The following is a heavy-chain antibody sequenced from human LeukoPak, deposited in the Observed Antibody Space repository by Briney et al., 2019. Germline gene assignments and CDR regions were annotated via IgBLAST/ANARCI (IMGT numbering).Heavy chain of an antibody. D-gene: IGHD6-19*01. CDR2: IYYSGST. J-gene: IGHJ3*02. Sequence: SETLSLTCTVPGGSVSSGSYYWSWIRQPPGKGLEWIGYIYYSGSTNYNPSLKSRVTISVDTSKNQFSLKLSSVTAADTAVYYCARQSSGWYRDAFDIWGQGTMVTVSS. V-gene: IGHV4-61*01. CDR1: GGSVSSGSYY. CDR3: ARQSSGWYRDAFDI.